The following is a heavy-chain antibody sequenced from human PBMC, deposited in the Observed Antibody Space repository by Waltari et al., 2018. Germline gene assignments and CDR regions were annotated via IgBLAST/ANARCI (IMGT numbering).Heavy chain of an antibody. CDR2: IYHSGST. Sequence: QVQLQESGPGLVKPSETLSLTCAVSGYSISSGYYWGWIRQPPGKGLEWIGSIYHSGSTYSNPSLKSRVTISVDTSKNQFSLKLSSVTAADTAVYYCARESEQTGTAHPSDYWGQGTLVTVSS. CDR1: GYSISSGYY. D-gene: IGHD1-1*01. CDR3: ARESEQTGTAHPSDY. V-gene: IGHV4-38-2*02. J-gene: IGHJ4*02.